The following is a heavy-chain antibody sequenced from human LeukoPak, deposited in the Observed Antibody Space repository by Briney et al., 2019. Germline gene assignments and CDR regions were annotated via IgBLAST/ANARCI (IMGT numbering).Heavy chain of an antibody. Sequence: GGSLRLSCAASGFTFSSYAMHWVRQAPGKGLEWVAVISYDGSNKYYADSVKGRFTISRDNSKNTLYLQMNSLRAEDTAVYYCAKNPSGSGRFDPWGQGTLVTVSS. CDR3: AKNPSGSGRFDP. CDR2: ISYDGSNK. D-gene: IGHD3-10*01. CDR1: GFTFSSYA. V-gene: IGHV3-30-3*02. J-gene: IGHJ5*02.